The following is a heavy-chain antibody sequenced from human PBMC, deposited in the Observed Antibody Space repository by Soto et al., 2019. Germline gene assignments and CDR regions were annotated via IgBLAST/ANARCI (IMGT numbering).Heavy chain of an antibody. CDR3: ARDDSGFSGSHYIDYFNY. Sequence: ASVKVSCKASGYAFTSYAMHWVRQAPGQRLEWMGWINAGNGNTKYSQKFQGRVTITRDTSASTAYMELSSLRSEDTAVYYCARDDSGFSGSHYIDYFNYWGQGALVTVSS. V-gene: IGHV1-3*01. CDR1: GYAFTSYA. J-gene: IGHJ4*02. CDR2: INAGNGNT. D-gene: IGHD1-26*01.